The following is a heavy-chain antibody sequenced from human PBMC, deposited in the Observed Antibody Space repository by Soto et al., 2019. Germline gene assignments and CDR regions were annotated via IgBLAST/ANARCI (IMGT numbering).Heavy chain of an antibody. CDR3: DRSKRTYYDSSGYYDYFDY. CDR2: IYYSGST. V-gene: IGHV4-30-4*01. CDR1: GGSVSSGDYY. J-gene: IGHJ4*02. Sequence: TLSLTCTVSGGSVSSGDYYWSWIRQPPGKGLEWIGYIYYSGSTYYNPSLKSRVTISVDTSKNQFSLKLSSVTAADTAVYYCDRSKRTYYDSSGYYDYFDYWGQGPPVTVS. D-gene: IGHD3-22*01.